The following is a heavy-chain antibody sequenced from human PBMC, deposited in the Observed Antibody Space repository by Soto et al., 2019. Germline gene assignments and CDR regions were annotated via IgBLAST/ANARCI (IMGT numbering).Heavy chain of an antibody. V-gene: IGHV4-34*01. J-gene: IGHJ5*02. CDR1: GGSFSGYY. D-gene: IGHD2-15*01. Sequence: QMQLQQWGAGLLKPSETLSLTCAVYGGSFSGYYWSWIRQPPGKGLEWIGEINHSGSTNYNPSLKSRVTISVDTSKNQFSLKLSSVTAADTAVYYCARIGSENWFDPWGQGTLVTVSS. CDR2: INHSGST. CDR3: ARIGSENWFDP.